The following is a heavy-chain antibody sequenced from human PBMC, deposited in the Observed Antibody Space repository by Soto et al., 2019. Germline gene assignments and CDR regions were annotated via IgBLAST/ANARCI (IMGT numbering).Heavy chain of an antibody. Sequence: EVHLLESGGGLVQPGGSLRLSCSASGFTFRSYAMSWVRQAPGKGLEWVSGISGGGSDTYHSDSVRGRFTISRDNSKNTLYLQMNSLRVEDSAVYFCAKDDSLEWFFPLDAWGQGTLVTVSS. J-gene: IGHJ5*02. D-gene: IGHD3-3*01. CDR1: GFTFRSYA. CDR3: AKDDSLEWFFPLDA. V-gene: IGHV3-23*01. CDR2: ISGGGSDT.